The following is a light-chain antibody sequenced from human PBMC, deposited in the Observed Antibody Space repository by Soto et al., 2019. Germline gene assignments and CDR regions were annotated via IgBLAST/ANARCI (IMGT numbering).Light chain of an antibody. J-gene: IGLJ2*01. CDR1: SSNIGSNT. V-gene: IGLV1-44*01. CDR2: SHN. Sequence: QPVLTQPPSASGTPGQRVTISCSGSSSNIGSNTVNWYQQLPGTAPKLLIYSHNQRPSGVPDRFFGSKSGTSASLVITGLQSEDEADYYCAAWDDSLNGPVFGGGTKLTVL. CDR3: AAWDDSLNGPV.